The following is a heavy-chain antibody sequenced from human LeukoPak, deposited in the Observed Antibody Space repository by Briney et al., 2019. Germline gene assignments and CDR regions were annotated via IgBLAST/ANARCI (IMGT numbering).Heavy chain of an antibody. J-gene: IGHJ3*02. D-gene: IGHD1-26*01. V-gene: IGHV1-2*02. CDR2: INPNSGDT. CDR1: GYTFTGYY. Sequence: GASVKVSCKASGYTFTGYYMHWVRQAPGQGLEWMGWINPNSGDTNYAQKFQGRVTMTRDTSISTAYMELSRLRSDDTAVYYCARGKIVGAPDDAFDIWGQGTMVTVSS. CDR3: ARGKIVGAPDDAFDI.